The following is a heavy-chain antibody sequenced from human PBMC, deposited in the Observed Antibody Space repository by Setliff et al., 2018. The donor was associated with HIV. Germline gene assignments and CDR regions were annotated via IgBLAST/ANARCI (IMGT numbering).Heavy chain of an antibody. CDR1: GFTFSSYS. D-gene: IGHD6-13*01. CDR2: ISATGTI. Sequence: GSLRLSCAASGFTFSSYSMNWVRQTPGKGLEWISYISATGTIKYADSVKGRFTISRDNAKNSLYLQMNSLRAEDTAVYYCARSRAAGFDYWGQGTLVTVS. J-gene: IGHJ4*02. CDR3: ARSRAAGFDY. V-gene: IGHV3-48*04.